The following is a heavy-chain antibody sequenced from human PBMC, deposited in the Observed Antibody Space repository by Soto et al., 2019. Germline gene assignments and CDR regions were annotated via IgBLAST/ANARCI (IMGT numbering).Heavy chain of an antibody. J-gene: IGHJ1*01. CDR3: AREGRDGLTVFQH. V-gene: IGHV1-69*06. CDR2: IIPIFGTA. Sequence: GASVKVSCKASGGTFSSYAISWVRQAPGQGLEWMGGIIPIFGTANYAQKFQGRVTITADKSTSTVYMELSSLRSEDTAVHYCAREGRDGLTVFQHWAQGNLVTVSS. D-gene: IGHD2-15*01. CDR1: GGTFSSYA.